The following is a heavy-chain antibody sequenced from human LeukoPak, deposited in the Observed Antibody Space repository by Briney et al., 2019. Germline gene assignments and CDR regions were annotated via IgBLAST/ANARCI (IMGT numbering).Heavy chain of an antibody. CDR1: GFTVSSNY. CDR2: IYSGGST. V-gene: IGHV3-66*01. Sequence: PGDSLRLSCAVSGFTVSSNYMSWVRQAPGKGLEWVSVIYSGGSTYYADSVKGRFTISRDNSKNTLYLQMNSLRAEDTAVYYCARDLRGGDYWGQGTLVTVSS. J-gene: IGHJ4*02. CDR3: ARDLRGGDY. D-gene: IGHD3-16*01.